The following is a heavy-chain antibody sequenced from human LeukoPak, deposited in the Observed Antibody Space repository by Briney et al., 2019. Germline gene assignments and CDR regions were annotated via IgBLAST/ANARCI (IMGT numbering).Heavy chain of an antibody. J-gene: IGHJ4*02. CDR3: AREDSSGYYRIFDS. D-gene: IGHD3-22*01. CDR1: GFTFSSYA. Sequence: GGSLRLSCAASGFTFSSYAMHWVRQAPGKGLEWVAFISYDGSDKYYADSVKGRFTISRDSSKNTLYLQMNNLRGGDRSVYYCAREDSSGYYRIFDSWGQGTLVTVSS. CDR2: ISYDGSDK. V-gene: IGHV3-30*04.